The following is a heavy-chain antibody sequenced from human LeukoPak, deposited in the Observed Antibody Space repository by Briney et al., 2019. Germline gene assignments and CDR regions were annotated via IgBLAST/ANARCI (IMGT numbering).Heavy chain of an antibody. D-gene: IGHD1-26*01. CDR1: GFTFSSYA. V-gene: IGHV3-30-3*01. CDR2: ISYDGSNK. J-gene: IGHJ4*02. Sequence: GGSLRLSCAASGFTFSSYAMHWVRQAPGKGLEWVAVISYDGSNKYYADSVKGRFTISRDNSKYTLYLQMNSLRAEDTAVYYCARDSGGSYWGGYFDYWGQGTLVTVSS. CDR3: ARDSGGSYWGGYFDY.